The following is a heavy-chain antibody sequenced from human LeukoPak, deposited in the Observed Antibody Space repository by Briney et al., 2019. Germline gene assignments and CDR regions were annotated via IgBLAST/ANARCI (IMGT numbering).Heavy chain of an antibody. J-gene: IGHJ4*02. D-gene: IGHD1-26*01. CDR1: GYTFTSYA. V-gene: IGHV7-4-1*02. CDR3: ARGPKPWGATIFDY. Sequence: ASVKVSCKASGYTFTSYAMNWVRQAPGQGLEWMGWINTNTGNPTYAQGFTGRFVFSLDTSVSTAYLQISSLKAEDTAVYYCARGPKPWGATIFDYRGQGTLVTVSS. CDR2: INTNTGNP.